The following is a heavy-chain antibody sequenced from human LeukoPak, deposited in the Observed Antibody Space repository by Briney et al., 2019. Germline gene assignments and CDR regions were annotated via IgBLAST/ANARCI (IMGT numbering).Heavy chain of an antibody. CDR2: FDPEDGET. Sequence: ASVKVSCKVSGYTLTELSMHWVRQAPGKGLGWMGGFDPEDGETIYAQKFQGRVTMTEDTSTDTAYMELSSLRSEDTAVYYCAILYSGSYYFDYWGQGTLVTVSS. J-gene: IGHJ4*02. CDR3: AILYSGSYYFDY. CDR1: GYTLTELS. D-gene: IGHD1-26*01. V-gene: IGHV1-24*01.